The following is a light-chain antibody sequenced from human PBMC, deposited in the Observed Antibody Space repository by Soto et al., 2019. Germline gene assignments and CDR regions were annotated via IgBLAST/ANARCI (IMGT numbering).Light chain of an antibody. CDR1: KLGTKY. CDR3: QAWDRSTVV. J-gene: IGLJ2*01. V-gene: IGLV3-1*01. Sequence: SYELTQPPSVSVSPGQTASITCSGDKLGTKYACWYQQKPGQSPVLVIYQDTKRPSGIPERFAGSNSGTTATLTISGTQAMDEADYYCQAWDRSTVVFGGGTKLTVL. CDR2: QDT.